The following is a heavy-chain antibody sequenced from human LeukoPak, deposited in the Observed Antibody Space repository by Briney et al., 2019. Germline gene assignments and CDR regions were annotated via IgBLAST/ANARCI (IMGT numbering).Heavy chain of an antibody. D-gene: IGHD1-26*01. V-gene: IGHV4-59*01. CDR2: IYYSGST. Sequence: SETLSLTCTVSGDSMSPYFWTWIRQPPGKGLEWIGYIYYSGSTNYNPSLKSRVTISVDTSKNQFSLKLSSVTAADTAVYYCARAPTGGSGSVIGAFDIWGQGTMVTVSS. CDR3: ARAPTGGSGSVIGAFDI. J-gene: IGHJ3*02. CDR1: GDSMSPYF.